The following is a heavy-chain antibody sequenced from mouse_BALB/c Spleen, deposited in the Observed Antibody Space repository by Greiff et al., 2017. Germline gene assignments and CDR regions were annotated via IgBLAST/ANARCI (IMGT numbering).Heavy chain of an antibody. CDR3: AIHYYGSSYDGY. J-gene: IGHJ2*01. CDR2: IYPGDGDT. Sequence: VQLQQSGAELARPGASVKLSCKASGYTFTSYWMQWVKQRPGQGLEWIGAIYPGDGDTRYTQKFKGKATLTADKSSSTAYMQLSSLASEDSAVYYCAIHYYGSSYDGYWGQGTTLTVSS. V-gene: IGHV1-87*01. CDR1: GYTFTSYW. D-gene: IGHD1-1*01.